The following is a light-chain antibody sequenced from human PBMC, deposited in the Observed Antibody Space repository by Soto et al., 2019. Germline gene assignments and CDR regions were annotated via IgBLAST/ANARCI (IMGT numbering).Light chain of an antibody. J-gene: IGKJ1*01. CDR2: GAS. CDR3: QQYGSSPGT. V-gene: IGKV3-20*01. Sequence: EIVLTQSPGTLSLSPGERATVSCRASQSVSSSYLAWYQQKPGQAPRLLIYGASSRATGIPDRFSGSGSGTDVTLTISRQESEDFAVYYCQQYGSSPGTFGQGTKVEIK. CDR1: QSVSSSY.